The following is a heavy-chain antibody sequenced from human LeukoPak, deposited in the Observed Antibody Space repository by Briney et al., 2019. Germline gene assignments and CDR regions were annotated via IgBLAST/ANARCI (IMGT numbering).Heavy chain of an antibody. D-gene: IGHD1-14*01. CDR3: ARELGGTKTGGFDI. V-gene: IGHV3-64*02. CDR1: GFRFSYHD. Sequence: GGSLRLSCAASGFRFSYHDMHWVRQAPGKGLEFVSSISAAGAHTFYADSVKGRFTISRDNFQSTMYLQMDGLRPKDSAVYYCARELGGTKTGGFDIWGQGTVVTVSS. CDR2: ISAAGAHT. J-gene: IGHJ3*02.